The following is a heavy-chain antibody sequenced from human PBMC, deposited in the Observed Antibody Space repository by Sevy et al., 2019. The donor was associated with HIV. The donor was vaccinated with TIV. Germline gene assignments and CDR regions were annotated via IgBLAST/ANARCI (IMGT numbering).Heavy chain of an antibody. V-gene: IGHV1-69*13. CDR2: IIAVFGTT. D-gene: IGHD3-10*01. CDR1: GGIFRSNA. CDR3: ARDKYYYVSGSFDY. J-gene: IGHJ4*01. Sequence: ASVKVSCKASGGIFRSNAISWVRQAPGQGLEWMGGIIAVFGTTNYAQKFQGRVTVTADESRSKAYMELSSLGSEDTAVYYCARDKYYYVSGSFDYWGQGTQVTVSS.